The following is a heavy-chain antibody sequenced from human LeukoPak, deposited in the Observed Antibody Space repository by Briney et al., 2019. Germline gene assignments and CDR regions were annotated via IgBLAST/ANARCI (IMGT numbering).Heavy chain of an antibody. CDR2: ISSSSSYI. V-gene: IGHV3-11*06. CDR3: ARSSTSIAAAAY. CDR1: GFTFSDYY. D-gene: IGHD6-13*01. Sequence: GGSLRLSCAASGFTFSDYYMSWIRQAPGKGLEWVSSISSSSSYIYYADSVKGRFTISRDNAKNSLYLQMNSLRAEDTAVYYCARSSTSIAAAAYWGQGTLVTVSS. J-gene: IGHJ4*02.